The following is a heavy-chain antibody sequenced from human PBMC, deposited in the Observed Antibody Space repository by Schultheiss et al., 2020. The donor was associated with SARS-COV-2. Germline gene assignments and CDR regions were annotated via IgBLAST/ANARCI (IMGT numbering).Heavy chain of an antibody. D-gene: IGHD6-13*01. CDR1: GFTFSSYD. V-gene: IGHV3-13*05. CDR3: AREIMQQLVLGWFDP. J-gene: IGHJ5*02. CDR2: IGTAGDP. Sequence: GGSLRLSCAASGFTFSSYDMHWVRQATGKGLEWVSAIGTAGDPYYPGSVKGRFTISRDNSKNTLYLQMNSLRAEDTAVYYCAREIMQQLVLGWFDPWGQGTLVTVSS.